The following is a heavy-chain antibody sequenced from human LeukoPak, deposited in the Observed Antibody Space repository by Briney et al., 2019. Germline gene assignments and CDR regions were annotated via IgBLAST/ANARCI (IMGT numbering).Heavy chain of an antibody. Sequence: SETLSLTCAVSGGSISSGGYSWSWIRQPPGKGLEWIEEIYHSGSTNYNPSLKGRVTISVDKSKNQFSLKLSSVTAADTAVYYCARRYCSGGSCYVPYFDYWGQGTLVTVSS. CDR2: IYHSGST. CDR3: ARRYCSGGSCYVPYFDY. CDR1: GGSISSGGYS. J-gene: IGHJ4*02. V-gene: IGHV4-30-2*01. D-gene: IGHD2-15*01.